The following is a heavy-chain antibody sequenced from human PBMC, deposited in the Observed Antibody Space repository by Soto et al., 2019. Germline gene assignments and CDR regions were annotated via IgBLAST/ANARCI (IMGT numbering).Heavy chain of an antibody. CDR2: INHSGST. CDR1: VGSFSGYY. D-gene: IGHD2-2*01. CDR3: AMYHGIKVLDY. J-gene: IGHJ4*02. V-gene: IGHV4-34*02. Sequence: QVQLQQWGAGLLKPSETLSLTCAVYVGSFSGYYWSRIRQLPGKGLEWIGGINHSGSTHYNPSLKGTVTISVDTSKNQLSPKLRSVTAAHTAVYYSAMYHGIKVLDYWGEGPLVTFSS.